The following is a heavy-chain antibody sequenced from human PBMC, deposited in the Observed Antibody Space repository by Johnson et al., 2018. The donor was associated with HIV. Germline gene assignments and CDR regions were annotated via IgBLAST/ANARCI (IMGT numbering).Heavy chain of an antibody. J-gene: IGHJ3*02. CDR1: GFTVSSNE. CDR3: ARDGAMDYNFGSGRYVFDI. V-gene: IGHV3-38*03. D-gene: IGHD3-3*01. Sequence: VQLVESGGGLVQPGGSLRLSCAASGFTVSSNEMSWVRQAPGKGLEWVSSISGGCTYYADSVKGRFTISRDNSKNTLYLQLHSLRAEDTAVYYCARDGAMDYNFGSGRYVFDIWGQGTMVTVSS. CDR2: ISGGCT.